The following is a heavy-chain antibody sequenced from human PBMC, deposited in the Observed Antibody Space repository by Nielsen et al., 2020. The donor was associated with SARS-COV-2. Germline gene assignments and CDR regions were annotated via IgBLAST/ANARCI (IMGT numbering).Heavy chain of an antibody. D-gene: IGHD2-2*01. CDR1: GYTFTSYY. CDR2: ISPSGGST. V-gene: IGHV1-46*01. J-gene: IGHJ6*02. CDR3: ARSPALGYCSSTSCYQFHGMDV. Sequence: ASVKVSCKASGYTFTSYYMHWVRQAPGQGLEWMGIISPSGGSTSYAQKFQGRVTMTRDTSTSTVYMELSSLRSEDTAVYYCARSPALGYCSSTSCYQFHGMDVWGQGTTVTVSS.